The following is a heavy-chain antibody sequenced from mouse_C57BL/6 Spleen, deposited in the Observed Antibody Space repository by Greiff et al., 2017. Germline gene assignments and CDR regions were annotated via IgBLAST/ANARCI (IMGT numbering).Heavy chain of an antibody. J-gene: IGHJ3*01. Sequence: EVQLQQSGPELVKPGASVKISCKASGYTFTDYYMNWVKQSHGKSLEWIGDINPNNGGTIYNQKFKGKATLTVDKSSSTAYMELRSLTSEDTAVYYCARSAAAQAPWFAYWGQGTLVTVSA. V-gene: IGHV1-26*01. D-gene: IGHD3-2*02. CDR1: GYTFTDYY. CDR3: ARSAAAQAPWFAY. CDR2: INPNNGGT.